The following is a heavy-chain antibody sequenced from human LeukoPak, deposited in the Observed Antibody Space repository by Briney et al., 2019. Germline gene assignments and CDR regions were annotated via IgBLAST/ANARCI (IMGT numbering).Heavy chain of an antibody. J-gene: IGHJ4*02. CDR3: AGYYGSGSYYLQDY. CDR2: IDWDDDK. D-gene: IGHD3-10*01. V-gene: IGHV2-70*04. CDR1: GFSLSTRGMR. Sequence: SGPTLVNPTQTLTLTCTFSGFSLSTRGMRVSWIRQPPGKALEWLARIDWDDDKFYSTSLKTRLTISKDTSKNQVVLTMTNMDPVDTATYYCAGYYGSGSYYLQDYWGQGTLVTVSS.